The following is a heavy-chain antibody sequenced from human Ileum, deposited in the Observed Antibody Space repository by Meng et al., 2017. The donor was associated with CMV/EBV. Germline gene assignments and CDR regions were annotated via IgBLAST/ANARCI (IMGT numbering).Heavy chain of an antibody. CDR1: GFTFSNYW. CDR2: IKQDGSEK. D-gene: IGHD3-3*01. CDR3: ARTRTYYDFWSGPFPVAWYFDY. V-gene: IGHV3-7*01. Sequence: GGSLRLSCAASGFTFSNYWMSWVRQAPGKGLEWVANIKQDGSEKYYVDSMKGRFTISRDNAKNSLYLQMNSLRVEDTAVYYCARTRTYYDFWSGPFPVAWYFDYWGQGTLVTVSS. J-gene: IGHJ4*02.